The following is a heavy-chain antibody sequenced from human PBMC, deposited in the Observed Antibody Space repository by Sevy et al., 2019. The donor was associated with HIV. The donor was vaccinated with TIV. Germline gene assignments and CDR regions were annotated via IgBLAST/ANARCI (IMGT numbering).Heavy chain of an antibody. CDR2: IYHSGST. J-gene: IGHJ4*02. V-gene: IGHV4-4*02. CDR3: ARGLYYYDSSVSF. Sequence: SETLSLTCAVSGSSISSGNWWSWVRQPPEKGLEWIEVIYHSGSTTYNPSLKSRVTISVDKSKNQFSLKLSSVTAADTAVYYSARGLYYYDSSVSFWGQGSLVTVSS. D-gene: IGHD3-22*01. CDR1: GSSISSGNW.